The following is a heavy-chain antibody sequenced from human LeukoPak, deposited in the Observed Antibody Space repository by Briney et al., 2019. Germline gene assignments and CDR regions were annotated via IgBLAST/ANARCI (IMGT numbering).Heavy chain of an antibody. J-gene: IGHJ3*02. CDR2: IRYDRSER. CDR1: GFTFSNND. Sequence: GGSLRLSCAASGFTFSNNDMHWVRQAPGKGLEWVAFIRYDRSERQYLDSVKGRFTISRDNSRNILYLQMNSLTSEDTAVYYCAKNRAGQNYADAFEIWGQGTMVRVYS. D-gene: IGHD5-24*01. CDR3: AKNRAGQNYADAFEI. V-gene: IGHV3-30*02.